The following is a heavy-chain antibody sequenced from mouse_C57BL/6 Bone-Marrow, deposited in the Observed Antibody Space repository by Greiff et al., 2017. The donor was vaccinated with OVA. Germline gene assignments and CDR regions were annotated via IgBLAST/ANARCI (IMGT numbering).Heavy chain of an antibody. CDR2: ISNGGGST. D-gene: IGHD1-1*01. CDR1: GFTFSDYY. Sequence: EVKVVESGGGLVQPGGSLKLSCAASGFTFSDYYMYWVRQTPEKRLEWVAYISNGGGSTYYPDTVKGRFTISRDNAKNTLYLQMSRLKSEDTAMYYCARHPITTVGQGMDYWGQGTSVTVSS. CDR3: ARHPITTVGQGMDY. V-gene: IGHV5-12*01. J-gene: IGHJ4*01.